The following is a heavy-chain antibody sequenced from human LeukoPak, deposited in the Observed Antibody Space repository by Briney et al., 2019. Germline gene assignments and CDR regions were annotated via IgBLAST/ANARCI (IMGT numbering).Heavy chain of an antibody. CDR3: ARQKQWLVHDY. CDR1: GGSISSRSYY. V-gene: IGHV4-39*01. Sequence: SETLSLTCTVSGGSISSRSYYWGWIRQPPGKGLEWIGSIYYSGSTYYNPSLKSRVTISVDTSKNQFSLKLRSVTAADTAVYYCARQKQWLVHDYWGQGTLVTVSS. J-gene: IGHJ4*02. CDR2: IYYSGST. D-gene: IGHD6-19*01.